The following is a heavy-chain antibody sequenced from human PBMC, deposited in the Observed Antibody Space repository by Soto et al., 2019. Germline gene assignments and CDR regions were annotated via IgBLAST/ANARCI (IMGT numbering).Heavy chain of an antibody. V-gene: IGHV4-31*03. CDR3: ASFGRGEYYYYGMDV. J-gene: IGHJ6*02. CDR2: IYYSGST. CDR1: GGSISSGGYY. Sequence: QVQLQESGPGLVKPSQTLSLTCTVSGGSISSGGYYWSWIRQHPGKGLEWIGYIYYSGSTYYNPSHKSRVTISLHTFKNQFCLKLRSVTAADTAVYYCASFGRGEYYYYGMDVWGQGTTVTVSS. D-gene: IGHD2-15*01.